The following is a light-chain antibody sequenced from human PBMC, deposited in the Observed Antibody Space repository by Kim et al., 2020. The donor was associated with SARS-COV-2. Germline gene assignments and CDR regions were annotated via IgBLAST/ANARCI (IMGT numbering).Light chain of an antibody. CDR1: SLRSYY. J-gene: IGLJ2*01. CDR3: QSRDSGGNVV. V-gene: IGLV3-19*01. Sequence: SSELTQDPAVSVALGQTVRITCQGDSLRSYYATWYQQKPRQAPLLVIFGRNNRPSGIPDRFSGSTSGNTASLTISGAQAEDEADFYCQSRDSGGNVVFGGGPKLPVL. CDR2: GRN.